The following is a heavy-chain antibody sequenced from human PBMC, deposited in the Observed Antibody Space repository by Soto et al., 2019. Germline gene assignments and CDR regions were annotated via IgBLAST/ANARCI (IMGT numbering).Heavy chain of an antibody. V-gene: IGHV1-58*01. J-gene: IGHJ6*02. CDR1: GFTFTSSA. CDR3: AAGHYCSSNSSYHRNHYYYYYGMDV. Sequence: SVKVSCKASGFTFTSSAVQWVRQALGQRLEWIGWIVVGSGNTNYAQKFQERVTITRDMSTSTAYMELSSLRSEDTAVYYCAAGHYCSSNSSYHRNHYYYYYGMDVWGPGTTGTVS. CDR2: IVVGSGNT. D-gene: IGHD2-2*01.